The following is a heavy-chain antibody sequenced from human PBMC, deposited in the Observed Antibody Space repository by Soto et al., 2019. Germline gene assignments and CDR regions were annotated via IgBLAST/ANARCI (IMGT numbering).Heavy chain of an antibody. V-gene: IGHV4-38-2*01. CDR2: IYHSGST. CDR1: GYSISSGYY. J-gene: IGHJ3*02. Sequence: XGTLSLTCAVSGYSISSGYYWCCIRQPPGKGLEWIGSIYHSGSTYYNPSLKSRVTISVDTSKNQFSLKLSSVTAADTAVYYCARNYYDSSGYDAFDIWGQGTMVTVPS. D-gene: IGHD3-22*01. CDR3: ARNYYDSSGYDAFDI.